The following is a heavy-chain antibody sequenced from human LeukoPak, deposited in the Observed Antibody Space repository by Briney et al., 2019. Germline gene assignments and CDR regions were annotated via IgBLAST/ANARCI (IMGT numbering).Heavy chain of an antibody. CDR1: GFPFSSYW. Sequence: GGSLRLSCGASGFPFSSYWMHWVRQAPGQGLEWVSRINANGRSTNYADSVKGRFTITRDNAKNTLYLQMNRLRAEDTALYYCARDYFGYSGYDPTGQGTLVTVSS. CDR2: INANGRST. V-gene: IGHV3-74*01. CDR3: ARDYFGYSGYDP. D-gene: IGHD5-12*01. J-gene: IGHJ5*02.